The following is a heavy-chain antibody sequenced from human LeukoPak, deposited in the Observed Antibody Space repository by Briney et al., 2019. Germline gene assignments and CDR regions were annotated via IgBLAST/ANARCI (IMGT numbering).Heavy chain of an antibody. CDR2: IKEDGNEK. J-gene: IGHJ4*02. CDR3: ARDGGEWELSN. CDR1: GFTFSGYW. Sequence: GGSLRLSCAVSGFTFSGYWMSWVRQAPGKGLEWVANIKEDGNEKYYVDSVKGRFTISRDNAKNSLSLELSSLRAEDTAVYYCARDGGEWELSNWGQGTLVTVSS. D-gene: IGHD1-26*01. V-gene: IGHV3-7*01.